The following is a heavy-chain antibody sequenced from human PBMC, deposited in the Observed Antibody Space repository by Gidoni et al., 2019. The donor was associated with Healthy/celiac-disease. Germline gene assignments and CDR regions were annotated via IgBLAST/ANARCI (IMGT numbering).Heavy chain of an antibody. V-gene: IGHV1-2*02. CDR2: INPNSGGT. J-gene: IGHJ1*01. CDR1: GYTFTGHY. CDR3: ANRVVVTASLGEPNEYFQH. D-gene: IGHD2-21*02. Sequence: QVQLVQSGAEVKKPGASVTFSCKASGYTFTGHYMHWVRQAPGQGLEWMGWINPNSGGTNYAQKFQGRVTMTRDTSISTAYMELSRLRSDDTAVYYCANRVVVTASLGEPNEYFQHWGQGTLVTVSS.